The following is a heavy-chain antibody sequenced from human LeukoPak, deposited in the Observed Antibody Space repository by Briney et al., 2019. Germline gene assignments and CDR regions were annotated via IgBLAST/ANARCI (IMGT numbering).Heavy chain of an antibody. CDR2: ISAYNGNT. V-gene: IGHV1-18*01. CDR1: GYTFTSYG. D-gene: IGHD3-10*01. J-gene: IGHJ5*02. CDR3: AREALLWFGELSLAPWFDP. Sequence: ASVKVSCKASGYTFTSYGISWVRQAPGQGLEWMGWISAYNGNTNYAQKLQGRVTMTTDTSTSTAYMELRSLRSDDTAVYYCAREALLWFGELSLAPWFDPWGQGTLVTVSS.